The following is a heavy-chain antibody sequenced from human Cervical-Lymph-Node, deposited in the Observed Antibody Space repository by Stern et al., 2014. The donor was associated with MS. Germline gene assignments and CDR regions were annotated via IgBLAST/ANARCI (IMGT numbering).Heavy chain of an antibody. D-gene: IGHD3-10*01. J-gene: IGHJ4*02. Sequence: QVQLQESGPGLVKPSETLSLTCNVSGGSISGYYWTWIRQSPGRGLELLWPVFFSGTTKYNPSLKSRVAISVDTFKNQFSLKLKSVTAADTAVYYCARDASSHYYDSGSSFDYWGQGTLVTVSS. CDR1: GGSISGYY. CDR3: ARDASSHYYDSGSSFDY. V-gene: IGHV4-59*13. CDR2: VFFSGTT.